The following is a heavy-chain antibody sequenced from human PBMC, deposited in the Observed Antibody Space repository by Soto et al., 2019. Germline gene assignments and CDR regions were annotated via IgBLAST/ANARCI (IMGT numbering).Heavy chain of an antibody. D-gene: IGHD3-22*01. CDR3: ARGGGLSYYDSSKLFDY. CDR1: GFTFSSYS. CDR2: ISSSSSYI. Sequence: EVQLVESGGGLVKPGGSLRLSCAASGFTFSSYSMNWVRQAPGKGLEWVSSISSSSSYIYYADSVKGRFTISRDNAKNSLYLQRNSLRAEDTAVYYCARGGGLSYYDSSKLFDYWGQGTLVTVSS. V-gene: IGHV3-21*01. J-gene: IGHJ4*02.